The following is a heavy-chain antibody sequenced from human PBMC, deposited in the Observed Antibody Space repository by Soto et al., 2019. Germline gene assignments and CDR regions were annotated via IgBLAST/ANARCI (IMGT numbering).Heavy chain of an antibody. V-gene: IGHV3-7*01. CDR3: ASTYSTSWYWFDP. CDR1: GFTFSSYW. CDR2: IKYDGSEK. J-gene: IGHJ5*02. Sequence: PGGSLRLSCAASGFTFSSYWMSWVRQAPGKGLEWVANIKYDGSEKYYVDSVKGRFTISRDNAKNSLSLQMNSLRAEDTAVYYCASTYSTSWYWFDPWGQGTLVTVSS. D-gene: IGHD6-13*01.